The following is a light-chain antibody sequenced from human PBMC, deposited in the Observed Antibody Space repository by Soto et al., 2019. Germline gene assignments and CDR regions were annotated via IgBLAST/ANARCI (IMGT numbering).Light chain of an antibody. CDR2: DAS. CDR1: QGIFSY. J-gene: IGKJ4*01. Sequence: DIHLSQSPSFLSASVGDSVTITCRASQGIFSYLAWYQQKPGKAPELLIYDASSLESGVPSRFSGSGSGTEFTLTISSLQPDDFATYYCQQYNSYSPAFGGGTKVDIK. CDR3: QQYNSYSPA. V-gene: IGKV1-9*01.